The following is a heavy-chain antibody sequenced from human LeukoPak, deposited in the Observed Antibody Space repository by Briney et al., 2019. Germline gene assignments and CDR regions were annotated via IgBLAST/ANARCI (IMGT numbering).Heavy chain of an antibody. D-gene: IGHD3-3*01. CDR1: GGSFSGYY. CDR3: ARGSFWSGYGSNFWYYY. CDR2: INHSGST. J-gene: IGHJ4*02. Sequence: SETLSLTCAVYGGSFSGYYWSWIRQPPGKGLEWIGEINHSGSTNYNPSLKSRVTISVDTSKNQFSLKLSSVTAADTAVYYCARGSFWSGYGSNFWYYYWGQGTLVTVSS. V-gene: IGHV4-34*01.